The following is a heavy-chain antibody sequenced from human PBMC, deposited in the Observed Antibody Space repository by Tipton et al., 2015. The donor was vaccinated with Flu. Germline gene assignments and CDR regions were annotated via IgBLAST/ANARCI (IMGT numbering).Heavy chain of an antibody. J-gene: IGHJ4*02. V-gene: IGHV4-39*07. CDR1: GASISSKTFY. Sequence: TLSLTCSISGASISSKTFYWAWIRQLPGKGLEWIGSIYHTGTTYYNPSLKSRVTISIDTSKNQFSLWLISVTAADTAVYYCARHEWGSSSATFDTWGQGSLVTVSS. CDR2: IYHTGTT. D-gene: IGHD6-6*01. CDR3: ARHEWGSSSATFDT.